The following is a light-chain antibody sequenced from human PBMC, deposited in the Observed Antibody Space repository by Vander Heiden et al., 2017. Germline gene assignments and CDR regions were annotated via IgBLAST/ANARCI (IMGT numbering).Light chain of an antibody. Sequence: EIAMTQTPLSSPVTPGQPVSSSCKSGQSLVHSNGNTYLSWLPQRPGQPPRLLISRVSTRFSGVPSRISGSGAGTDFTLKISSVEAEDVGVYYCMQASQFPYTFGQGTKLEIK. CDR1: QSLVHSNGNTY. J-gene: IGKJ2*01. V-gene: IGKV2-24*01. CDR3: MQASQFPYT. CDR2: RVS.